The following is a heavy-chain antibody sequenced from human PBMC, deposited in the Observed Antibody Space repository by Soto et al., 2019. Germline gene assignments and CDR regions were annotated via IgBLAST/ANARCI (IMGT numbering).Heavy chain of an antibody. CDR2: IYTSGST. CDR3: ARDRVLEWSSNWFDP. D-gene: IGHD3-3*01. Sequence: PSLTLRLTYTASGASIIGFYRSWVRNSAGKGREWIGRIYTSGSTSYSPSLKSRVTMSVDTSKNQFSLKLSSVTAADTAVYYCARDRVLEWSSNWFDPWGQGTLVTVSS. J-gene: IGHJ5*02. V-gene: IGHV4-4*07. CDR1: GASIIGFY.